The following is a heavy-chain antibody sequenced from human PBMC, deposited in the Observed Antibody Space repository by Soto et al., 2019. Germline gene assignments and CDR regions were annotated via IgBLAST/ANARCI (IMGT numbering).Heavy chain of an antibody. CDR1: GASISDYF. D-gene: IGHD2-21*02. CDR3: ARGTYCGSDCYWTLDY. Sequence: SETLSLTCTVAGASISDYFWTCIRQPPGKGLEWIGYFYSGETTNKKSSLNSRFTVSVDTSKSQFSLKVTSVTTADTAVYYCARGTYCGSDCYWTLDYWGQGKIVTVSS. CDR2: FYSGETT. V-gene: IGHV4-59*01. J-gene: IGHJ4*02.